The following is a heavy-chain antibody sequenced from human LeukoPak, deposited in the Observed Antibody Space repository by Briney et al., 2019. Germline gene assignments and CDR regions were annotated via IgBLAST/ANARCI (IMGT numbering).Heavy chain of an antibody. J-gene: IGHJ4*02. V-gene: IGHV3-30*18. CDR2: ISYDGSNK. Sequence: GGSLRLSCAASGFTFSSYGMHWVRQAPGKGLEWVAVISYDGSNKYYADSVKGRFTISRDNSKNTLYLQMNSLRAEDTAVYYCANVGYKRGADYWGQGTLVTVSS. D-gene: IGHD1-1*01. CDR3: ANVGYKRGADY. CDR1: GFTFSSYG.